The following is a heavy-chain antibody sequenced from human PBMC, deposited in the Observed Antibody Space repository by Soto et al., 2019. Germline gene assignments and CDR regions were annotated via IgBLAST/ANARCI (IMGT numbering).Heavy chain of an antibody. CDR2: IIPIFGTA. CDR1: GGTFSSYA. Sequence: QVQLVQSGAEVKKPGSSVKVSCKASGGTFSSYAISWVRQAPGQGLEWMGGIIPIFGTANYAQKFQGRVTIPXXEXTXXAYRGLSSLRSEDTAVYYCARRAREIFEGPYYFDYWGQGTLVTVSS. D-gene: IGHD3-3*01. J-gene: IGHJ4*02. CDR3: ARRAREIFEGPYYFDY. V-gene: IGHV1-69*05.